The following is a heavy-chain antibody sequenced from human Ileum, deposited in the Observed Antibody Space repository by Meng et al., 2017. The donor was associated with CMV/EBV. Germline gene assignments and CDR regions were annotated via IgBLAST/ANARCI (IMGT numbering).Heavy chain of an antibody. J-gene: IGHJ5*02. CDR1: GGYISTYR. D-gene: IGHD3-10*01. CDR3: ARRVREVRERSWENWLTP. CDR2: ICGTGTI. V-gene: IGHV4-4*07. Sequence: QDSGSGLVWPLETPSLIVTVLGGYISTYRWNWIRQSAGKRLEWIGRICGTGTIQYNPSFKSRLTLSLDTSKSQFSLRLTSVTAADTAVYFCARRVREVRERSWENWLTPCGQGILVVASS.